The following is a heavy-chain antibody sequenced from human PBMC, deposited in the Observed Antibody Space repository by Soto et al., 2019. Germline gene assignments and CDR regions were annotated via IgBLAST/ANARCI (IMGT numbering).Heavy chain of an antibody. CDR3: ASADYYGSGSYFDY. D-gene: IGHD3-10*01. J-gene: IGHJ4*02. Sequence: QVQQVESGGGVVQPGRSLRLSCAASGFTFSSYGMHWVRQAPGKGLEWVAVIWYDGSNKYYADSVKGRFTISRDNSKNTLYLQMNSLRAEDTAVYYCASADYYGSGSYFDYWGQGTLVTVSS. V-gene: IGHV3-33*01. CDR1: GFTFSSYG. CDR2: IWYDGSNK.